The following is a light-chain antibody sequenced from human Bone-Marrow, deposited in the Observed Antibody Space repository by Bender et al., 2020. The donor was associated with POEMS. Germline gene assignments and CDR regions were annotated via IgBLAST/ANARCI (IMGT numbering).Light chain of an antibody. CDR2: GKN. V-gene: IGLV3-19*01. CDR3: SSWDDSLSGWV. Sequence: SSELTQDPAVSVAFGQTVRITCQGDSLRNYYAHWYQQKPGQAPVLVIFGKNNRPSGIPDRFSVSKSGTSASLAISDIQPEDEGDYYCSSWDDSLSGWVFGGGTKLTVL. J-gene: IGLJ3*02. CDR1: SLRNYY.